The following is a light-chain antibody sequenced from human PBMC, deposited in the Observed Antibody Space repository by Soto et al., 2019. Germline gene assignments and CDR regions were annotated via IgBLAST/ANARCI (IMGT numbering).Light chain of an antibody. Sequence: EIVLTQSPATLSLSPGERATLSCRASQSAGSSYLDWYQQKPGQAPRLLIYGASSRATGSPDRFSGSGSGTDFTLTISRLEPEDFAVYYCQQYSSSPGTFGQGTKVEIK. CDR2: GAS. J-gene: IGKJ1*01. V-gene: IGKV3-20*01. CDR3: QQYSSSPGT. CDR1: QSAGSSY.